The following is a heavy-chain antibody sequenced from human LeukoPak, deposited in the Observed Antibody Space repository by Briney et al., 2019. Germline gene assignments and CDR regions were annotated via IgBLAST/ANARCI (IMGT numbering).Heavy chain of an antibody. CDR2: IWNDGNNK. V-gene: IGHV3-30*02. CDR1: GFTFSLYG. D-gene: IGHD1-26*01. Sequence: GGSPRLSCTASGFTFSLYGMHWVRQAPGKGLEWVTFIWNDGNNKYYADSVKGRFTISRDNSKNTLYLQMNSLRPDDTAVYYCATLWVGPEYFDFWGQGTLVTVSS. J-gene: IGHJ4*02. CDR3: ATLWVGPEYFDF.